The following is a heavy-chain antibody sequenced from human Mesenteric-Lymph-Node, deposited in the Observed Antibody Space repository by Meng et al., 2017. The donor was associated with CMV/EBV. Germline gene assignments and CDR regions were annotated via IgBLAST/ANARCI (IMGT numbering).Heavy chain of an antibody. CDR1: SGSSCGNY. Sequence: GSLRLSCAVSSGSSCGNYLSWIRQPPGKGLEWIGEINHNGATTYNPSLKGRVTILIDTSSEKQFSLRLTSVTAADTAVYYCARERSGGRTIFGVVPSRGWFDPWGQGTLVTVSS. CDR3: ARERSGGRTIFGVVPSRGWFDP. J-gene: IGHJ5*02. V-gene: IGHV4-34*01. CDR2: INHNGAT. D-gene: IGHD3-3*01.